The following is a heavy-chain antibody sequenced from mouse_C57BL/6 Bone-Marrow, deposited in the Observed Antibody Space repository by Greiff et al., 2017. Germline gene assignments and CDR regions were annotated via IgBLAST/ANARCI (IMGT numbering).Heavy chain of an antibody. Sequence: QVQLQQSGAELVRPGASVTLSCKASGYTFTDYEMHWVKQTPVHGLEWIGAIDPETGGTAYNQKFKGKAILTADKSSSTAYMELRSLTSEDSAVYYCTPIYFYAMDYWGQGTSVTVS. CDR3: TPIYFYAMDY. V-gene: IGHV1-15*01. CDR1: GYTFTDYE. CDR2: IDPETGGT. J-gene: IGHJ4*01. D-gene: IGHD2-1*01.